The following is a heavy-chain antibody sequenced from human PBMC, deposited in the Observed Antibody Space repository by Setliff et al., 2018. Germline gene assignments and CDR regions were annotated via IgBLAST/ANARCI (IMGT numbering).Heavy chain of an antibody. CDR1: GFSINSGTHF. CDR3: ARAISGWYSAHYYYMDV. CDR2: IHYSGNT. V-gene: IGHV4-39*01. Sequence: TSETLSLTCTVSGFSINSGTHFWCWVRLPPGKGLEWIGRIHYSGNTYYNASLKSRVVISVDTAQNQFSLSLSSVTAADTAVYYCARAISGWYSAHYYYMDVWGKGTTVTVSS. D-gene: IGHD6-19*01. J-gene: IGHJ6*03.